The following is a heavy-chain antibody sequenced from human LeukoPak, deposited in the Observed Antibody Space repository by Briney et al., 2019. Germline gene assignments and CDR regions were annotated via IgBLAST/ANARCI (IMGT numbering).Heavy chain of an antibody. CDR3: ARDRGATTWFDP. J-gene: IGHJ5*02. V-gene: IGHV4-61*09. CDR1: GGSISSGSYC. CDR2: IHTSGST. D-gene: IGHD1-26*01. Sequence: TSQTLSLTCTVSGGSISSGSYCWSWIRQPAGKGLEWIGHIHTSGSTNYNPSLKSRVTISVDTSKNQLSLKLSSVTAADTAVYYCARDRGATTWFDPWGQGTLVTVSS.